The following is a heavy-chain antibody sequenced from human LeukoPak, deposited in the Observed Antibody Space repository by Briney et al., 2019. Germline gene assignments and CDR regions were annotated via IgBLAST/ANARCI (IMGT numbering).Heavy chain of an antibody. CDR3: ARGPTGDYYGSKPPFA. CDR2: INPNSGGT. V-gene: IGHV1-2*02. D-gene: IGHD3-10*01. Sequence: AASVKVSCKASGYTFTGYYMHWVRQAPGQGLEWMGWINPNSGGTNYAQKFQGRVTLTRDTSISTAYMELRRLRSDDTAVYYCARGPTGDYYGSKPPFAWGKGTLVTVSS. J-gene: IGHJ5*02. CDR1: GYTFTGYY.